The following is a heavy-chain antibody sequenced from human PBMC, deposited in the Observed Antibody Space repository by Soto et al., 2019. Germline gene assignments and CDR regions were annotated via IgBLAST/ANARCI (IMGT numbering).Heavy chain of an antibody. CDR1: GFTFSNYA. CDR3: AKDSKRFDL. CDR2: ISDGGGYT. V-gene: IGHV3-23*01. Sequence: EVQLLESGGGLVQPGGSLRLSCAASGFTFSNYAMSWVRQAPGKGLEWVSVISDGGGYTYYADSVKGRLTISRDNSKNTLYLQMNSRRAEDTAVYYCAKDSKRFDLWGQGALVTVSS. J-gene: IGHJ5*02.